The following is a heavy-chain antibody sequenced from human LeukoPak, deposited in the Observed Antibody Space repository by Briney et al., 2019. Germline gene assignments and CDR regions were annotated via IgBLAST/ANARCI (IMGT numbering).Heavy chain of an antibody. CDR2: ISSDGTYT. Sequence: GGSLRLSCAASGFTFSSHLMHWVRQAPGKGLVWVSRISSDGTYTNYADSVRGRFTISRDNAKNTLYLQMNSLSAEDTGLYYCVRDPRGDGSSTFGYWGQGTLVTVSS. D-gene: IGHD1-26*01. J-gene: IGHJ4*02. CDR1: GFTFSSHL. V-gene: IGHV3-74*01. CDR3: VRDPRGDGSSTFGY.